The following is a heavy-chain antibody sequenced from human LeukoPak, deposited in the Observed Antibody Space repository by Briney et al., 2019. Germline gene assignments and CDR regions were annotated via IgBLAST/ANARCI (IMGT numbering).Heavy chain of an antibody. V-gene: IGHV3-48*04. Sequence: GGSLRLSCAASGFSFSNYNMNWVRQAPGKGPEWVSYISSSSSTIYYADSVKGRFTISRDNAKNSLDLQMNSLRAEDTAVYYCAREKVGATTSGLIDYWGQGTLVTVSS. CDR2: ISSSSSTI. J-gene: IGHJ4*02. CDR3: AREKVGATTSGLIDY. D-gene: IGHD1-26*01. CDR1: GFSFSNYN.